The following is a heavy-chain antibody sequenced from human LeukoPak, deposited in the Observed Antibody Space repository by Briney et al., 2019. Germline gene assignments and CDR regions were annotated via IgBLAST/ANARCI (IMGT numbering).Heavy chain of an antibody. CDR3: ARGKDLLWFGGPYYFDY. Sequence: PGGSLRLSCAASGFTFSSYAMSWVRQAPGKGLEWVSAISGSGGSTYYADSVKGRFTISRDNAKNSLYLQMNSLRAEGTAVYYCARGKDLLWFGGPYYFDYWGQGTLVTVSS. D-gene: IGHD3-10*01. V-gene: IGHV3-23*01. CDR1: GFTFSSYA. J-gene: IGHJ4*02. CDR2: ISGSGGST.